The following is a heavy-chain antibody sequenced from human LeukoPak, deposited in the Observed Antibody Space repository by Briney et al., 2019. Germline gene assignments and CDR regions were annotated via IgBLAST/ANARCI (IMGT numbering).Heavy chain of an antibody. J-gene: IGHJ4*02. Sequence: GGSLRLSCAASGFXFSNFWTHWVRXAPGKGLVWVSRINTDGSTTSYADSVKGRFTISRDNAKNTLYLQMNSLRAEDTAVYYCTRGNMVRGTNWGQGTLVTVSS. CDR1: GFXFSNFW. V-gene: IGHV3-74*01. D-gene: IGHD3-10*01. CDR3: TRGNMVRGTN. CDR2: INTDGSTT.